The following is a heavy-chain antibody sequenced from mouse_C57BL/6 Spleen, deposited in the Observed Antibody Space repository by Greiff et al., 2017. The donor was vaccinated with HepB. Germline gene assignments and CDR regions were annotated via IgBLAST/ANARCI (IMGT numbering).Heavy chain of an antibody. Sequence: QVQLKESGAELVRPGASVTLSCKASGYTFTDYEMHWVKQTPVHGLEWIGAIDPETGGTAYNQKFKGKAILTADKSSSTAYMELRSLTSEDSAVYYCTRGRGDYYAMDYWGQGTSVTVSS. CDR1: GYTFTDYE. V-gene: IGHV1-15*01. CDR2: IDPETGGT. J-gene: IGHJ4*01. CDR3: TRGRGDYYAMDY.